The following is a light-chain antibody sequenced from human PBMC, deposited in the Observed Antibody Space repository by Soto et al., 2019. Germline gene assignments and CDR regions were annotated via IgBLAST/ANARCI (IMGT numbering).Light chain of an antibody. Sequence: EIVLTQSAATVSVSPGESATLSFRASQSVSNYLAWYQHKPGQAPRLLIYGASNRATGIPDRFSGSGSGTDFTLTISRLEPEDFAVYYCQQYGSSGTFGQGTKVDIK. CDR2: GAS. CDR3: QQYGSSGT. CDR1: QSVSNY. J-gene: IGKJ1*01. V-gene: IGKV3-20*01.